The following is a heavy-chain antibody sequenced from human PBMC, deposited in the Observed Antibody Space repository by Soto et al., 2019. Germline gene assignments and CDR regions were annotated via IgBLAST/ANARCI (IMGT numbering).Heavy chain of an antibody. Sequence: SLRLSCAASGFTFSNYAMSWVRQAPGKGLEWVSAISGSGGSTYYADSVKGRFTISRDNSKNTLYLQMNSLRAEDTAVYYCAKDLGYDFWSGYYGFDYWGQGTLVTVSS. D-gene: IGHD3-3*01. V-gene: IGHV3-23*01. CDR3: AKDLGYDFWSGYYGFDY. J-gene: IGHJ4*02. CDR1: GFTFSNYA. CDR2: ISGSGGST.